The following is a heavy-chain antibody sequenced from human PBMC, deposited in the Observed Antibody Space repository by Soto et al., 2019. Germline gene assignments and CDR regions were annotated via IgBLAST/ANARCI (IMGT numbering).Heavy chain of an antibody. D-gene: IGHD3-10*01. Sequence: SGTLSLPRPVSGGSLSRYYWGSVREPPGEGLGGIGDFYYSGSTNYNPSLKSRVTISVDTSKNQFSLKLSSVTAADTAVYYCARRIAGQTIMVRGVSTYYYYYYMDVWGKGTTVTVSS. CDR2: FYYSGST. V-gene: IGHV4-59*08. CDR1: GGSLSRYY. CDR3: ARRIAGQTIMVRGVSTYYYYYYMDV. J-gene: IGHJ6*03.